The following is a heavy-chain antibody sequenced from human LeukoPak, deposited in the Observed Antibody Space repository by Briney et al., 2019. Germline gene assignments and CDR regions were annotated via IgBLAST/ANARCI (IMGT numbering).Heavy chain of an antibody. Sequence: GGSLRLSCVASGFTFSSYSMNWVRQAPGKGLEWVSSISSSSSYIYYADSVKGRFTISRDNAKNSLYLQMNSLRAEDTAVYYCARVTSITIFGVANHAFDIWGQGTMVTVSS. CDR1: GFTFSSYS. CDR3: ARVTSITIFGVANHAFDI. D-gene: IGHD3-3*01. V-gene: IGHV3-21*01. CDR2: ISSSSSYI. J-gene: IGHJ3*02.